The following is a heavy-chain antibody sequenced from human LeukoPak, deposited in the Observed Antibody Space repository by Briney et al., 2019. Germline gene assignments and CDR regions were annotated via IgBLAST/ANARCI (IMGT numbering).Heavy chain of an antibody. CDR1: GGSISSYY. J-gene: IGHJ6*02. Sequence: TSETLSLTCSVSGGSISSYYWNWIRQPPGKGLEWLGYIYHSGSKNFNPSLKSRVTMSIDTSRNHVSLKMSSVTDADAAVYYCATRFQYALDTWGRGTTVTVSS. CDR2: IYHSGSK. CDR3: ATRFQYALDT. D-gene: IGHD3/OR15-3a*01. V-gene: IGHV4-59*12.